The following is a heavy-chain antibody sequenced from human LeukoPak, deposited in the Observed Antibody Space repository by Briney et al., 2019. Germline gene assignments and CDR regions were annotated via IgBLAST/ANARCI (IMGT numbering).Heavy chain of an antibody. CDR1: GFPFSSYW. J-gene: IGHJ4*02. Sequence: PGGSLRLSCAASGFPFSSYWVHWVRQAPGKGLVWVSRINTDGSTTTYADSVKGRLTISRDNAKNTVYLQMNSLRAEDTAVYYCARDTKRELLDPHFDYWGQGTLVTVSS. D-gene: IGHD1-26*01. V-gene: IGHV3-74*01. CDR3: ARDTKRELLDPHFDY. CDR2: INTDGSTT.